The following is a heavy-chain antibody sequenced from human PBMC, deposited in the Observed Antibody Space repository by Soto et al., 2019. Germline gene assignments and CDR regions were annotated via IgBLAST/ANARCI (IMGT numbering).Heavy chain of an antibody. Sequence: QVQLQESGPGLVKPSQTLSLTCTVSGGSISSGGYYWSWIRQHPGKGLEWIGYIYYSGSTYYNPSLKCRVTISVDTSKNQFSLKLSSVTAADTAVYYCARVGSGDSHNAFDIWGQGTMVTVSS. CDR1: GGSISSGGYY. V-gene: IGHV4-31*03. J-gene: IGHJ3*02. CDR2: IYYSGST. D-gene: IGHD3-10*01. CDR3: ARVGSGDSHNAFDI.